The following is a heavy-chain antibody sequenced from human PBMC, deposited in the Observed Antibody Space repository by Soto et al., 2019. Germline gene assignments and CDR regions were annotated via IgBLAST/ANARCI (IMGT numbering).Heavy chain of an antibody. CDR3: AKDGLLSENYYYCMDV. CDR2: ISGSGGST. J-gene: IGHJ6*03. D-gene: IGHD2-21*01. CDR1: GFTFSSYA. Sequence: EVQLLESGGGLVQPGGSLRLSCAASGFTFSSYAMSWVRQAPGKGLEWVADISGSGGSTYYADSVKGRFTISRDNSKNTLFLLMNRLRAEDTAVYYCAKDGLLSENYYYCMDVWGKGTTVTVSS. V-gene: IGHV3-23*01.